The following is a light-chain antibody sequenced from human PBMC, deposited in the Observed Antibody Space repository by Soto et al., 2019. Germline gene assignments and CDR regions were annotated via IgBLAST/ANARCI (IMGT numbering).Light chain of an antibody. CDR1: SSDVGGYNY. CDR3: SSYTSSSTLV. V-gene: IGLV2-14*01. Sequence: QSELTQPASVSGSPGQSITISCTGTSSDVGGYNYVSWYQQHPGKAPKLMIYDVSNRPSVVSNRFSGSKSGNTASLTISGLQAEDEADYYCSSYTSSSTLVFGGGTKLTVL. J-gene: IGLJ2*01. CDR2: DVS.